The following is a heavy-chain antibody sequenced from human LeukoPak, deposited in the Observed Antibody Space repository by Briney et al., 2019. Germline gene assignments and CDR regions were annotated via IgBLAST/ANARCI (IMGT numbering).Heavy chain of an antibody. J-gene: IGHJ4*02. CDR3: ARGGYSYGPFDY. CDR2: IRSDGSYK. D-gene: IGHD5-18*01. CDR1: GFSFSSYG. Sequence: GGSLRLSCAASGFSFSSYGMHWVRQAPGKGLEWVAFIRSDGSYKYVDSVKGRFIISRDNSKNTMYLQMNSLRAEDTAVYYCARGGYSYGPFDYWGQGTLVTVSS. V-gene: IGHV3-30*02.